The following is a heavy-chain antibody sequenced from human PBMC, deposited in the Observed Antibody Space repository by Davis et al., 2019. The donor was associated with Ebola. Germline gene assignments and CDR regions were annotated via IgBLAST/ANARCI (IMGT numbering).Heavy chain of an antibody. CDR1: GYTFTSYG. V-gene: IGHV1-18*01. J-gene: IGHJ6*02. Sequence: ASVKVSCKASGYTFTSYGISWVRQAPGQGLEWMGWISAYNGNTNYAQKLQGRVTMTTDTSTSTAYMELRSLRSDDTAVYYCARDEDPATMTYYYYGMDVWGQGTSVTVSS. CDR3: ARDEDPATMTYYYYGMDV. CDR2: ISAYNGNT. D-gene: IGHD2-2*01.